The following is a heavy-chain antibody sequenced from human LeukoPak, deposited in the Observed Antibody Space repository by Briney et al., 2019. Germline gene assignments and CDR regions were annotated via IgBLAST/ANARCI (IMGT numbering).Heavy chain of an antibody. D-gene: IGHD3-3*01. CDR3: ARGSPYDFWSGYYYYYYVDV. CDR1: GYTFTSYD. J-gene: IGHJ6*03. V-gene: IGHV1-8*03. Sequence: ASVKVSCKASGYTFTSYDINWVRQATGQGLEWMGWMNPNSGNTGYAQKFQGRVTITRNTSISTAYMELSSLRSEDTAVYYCARGSPYDFWSGYYYYYYVDVWGKGTTVTVSS. CDR2: MNPNSGNT.